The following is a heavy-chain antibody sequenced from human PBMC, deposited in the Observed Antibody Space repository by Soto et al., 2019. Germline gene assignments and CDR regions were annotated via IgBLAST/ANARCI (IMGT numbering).Heavy chain of an antibody. V-gene: IGHV4-4*07. D-gene: IGHD3-16*01. J-gene: IGHJ6*02. CDR2: FYTTGKI. CDR3: ARCGLDYGMDV. CDR1: GGSLNSYY. Sequence: QVQLQESGPGLVKPSETLSLTCTVSGGSLNSYYWCWVRQPAGKGLEWIGRFYTTGKINYSPSLKRRLTMSADTSRNQLALNLTSVTASDTAEYYCARCGLDYGMDVWGQGTTVTVSS.